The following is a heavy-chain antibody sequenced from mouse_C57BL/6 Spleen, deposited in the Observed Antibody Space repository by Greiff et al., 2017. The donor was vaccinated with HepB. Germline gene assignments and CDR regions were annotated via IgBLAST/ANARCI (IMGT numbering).Heavy chain of an antibody. CDR1: GYTFTSYW. CDR2: IDPSDSYT. V-gene: IGHV1-69*01. J-gene: IGHJ2*01. Sequence: VQLQQSGAELVMPGASVKLSCKASGYTFTSYWMHWVKQRPGQGLEWIGEIDPSDSYTNYNQKFKGKSTLTVDKSSSTAYMQLSSLTSEDSAVYYCARGLPYYFDYWGQGTTLTVSS. CDR3: ARGLPYYFDY.